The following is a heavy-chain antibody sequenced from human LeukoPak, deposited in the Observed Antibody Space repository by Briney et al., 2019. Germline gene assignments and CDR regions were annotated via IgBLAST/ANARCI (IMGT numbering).Heavy chain of an antibody. Sequence: GGSLRLSCAASGFTFSSYAMHWVRQAPGKGREGVAVISYDGSNKYYADFVKGRFTISRDNSKNTLYLQMNSLRAEDTAVYYCARAGIAAAGSPFDYWGQGTLVTVSS. J-gene: IGHJ4*02. CDR1: GFTFSSYA. CDR3: ARAGIAAAGSPFDY. D-gene: IGHD6-13*01. CDR2: ISYDGSNK. V-gene: IGHV3-30*04.